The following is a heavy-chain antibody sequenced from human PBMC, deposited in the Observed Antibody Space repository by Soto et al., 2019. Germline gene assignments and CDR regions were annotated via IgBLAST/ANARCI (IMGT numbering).Heavy chain of an antibody. D-gene: IGHD3-3*01. CDR3: ATLGHYDFWSGFRKGNWFDP. CDR2: INHSGST. Sequence: QVQLQQWGAGLLKPSETVSLTCAVYGGSFIGYYGTWIRQPPGKGLEWMGEINHSGSTNYNPALKSRVTISAETSKNQFSLRLSSVTAADTAVYYCATLGHYDFWSGFRKGNWFDPLGQGTLVTVSS. J-gene: IGHJ5*02. V-gene: IGHV4-34*01. CDR1: GGSFIGYY.